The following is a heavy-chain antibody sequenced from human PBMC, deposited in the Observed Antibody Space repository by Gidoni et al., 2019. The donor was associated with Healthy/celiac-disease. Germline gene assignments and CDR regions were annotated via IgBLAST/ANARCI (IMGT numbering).Heavy chain of an antibody. CDR1: GYSFTSYW. V-gene: IGHV5-51*01. Sequence: EVQLVQSGAEVKKPGESLKISCKGSGYSFTSYWIGWVRQMPGKGLEWMGIIYPGDSDTRYSPSFQGQVTISADKSISTAYLQWSSLKASDTAMYYCARLLFEGSKTTTSEQDYYYGMDVWGQGTTVTVSS. CDR2: IYPGDSDT. D-gene: IGHD3-16*01. CDR3: ARLLFEGSKTTTSEQDYYYGMDV. J-gene: IGHJ6*02.